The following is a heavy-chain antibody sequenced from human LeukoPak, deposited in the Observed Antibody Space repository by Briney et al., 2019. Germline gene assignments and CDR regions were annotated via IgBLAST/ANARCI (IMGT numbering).Heavy chain of an antibody. V-gene: IGHV4-59*08. Sequence: SETLSLTCTVSGGSISSYYWSWIRQPPGQGLEWIGYIYYTGSTNYNPSLKSRVTISVDTSRNQFSLKLSSVTAADTAVYYCVRVSYYYDSSGYFYFDYWGQGTLVTVSS. CDR1: GGSISSYY. CDR2: IYYTGST. J-gene: IGHJ4*02. D-gene: IGHD3-22*01. CDR3: VRVSYYYDSSGYFYFDY.